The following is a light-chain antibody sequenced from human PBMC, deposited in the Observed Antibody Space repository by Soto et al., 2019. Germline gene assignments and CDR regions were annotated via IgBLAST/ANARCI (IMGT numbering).Light chain of an antibody. J-gene: IGLJ2*01. V-gene: IGLV3-1*01. CDR3: QAWDSSTAHVV. Sequence: SYELTQPPSVSVSPGQTASITCSGDKLGDKYACWYQQKPGQSPVLVIYQDSKRPSGIPERFSGSNSGNTATLTISGTQAMDEADYYCQAWDSSTAHVVFGGGTKPTVL. CDR2: QDS. CDR1: KLGDKY.